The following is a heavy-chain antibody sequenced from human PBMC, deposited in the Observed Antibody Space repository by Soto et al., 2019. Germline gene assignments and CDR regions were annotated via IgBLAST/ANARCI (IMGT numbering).Heavy chain of an antibody. D-gene: IGHD6-6*01. V-gene: IGHV4-59*01. Sequence: PSETLSLTCTVSGGSISSYYWSWIRQPPGKGLEWIGYIYYSGSTNYNPSLKSRVTISVDTSKNQFSLKLSSVTAADTAVYYCARDRLAARPNYYYYYGMDVWGQGTTVTVSS. J-gene: IGHJ6*02. CDR3: ARDRLAARPNYYYYYGMDV. CDR1: GGSISSYY. CDR2: IYYSGST.